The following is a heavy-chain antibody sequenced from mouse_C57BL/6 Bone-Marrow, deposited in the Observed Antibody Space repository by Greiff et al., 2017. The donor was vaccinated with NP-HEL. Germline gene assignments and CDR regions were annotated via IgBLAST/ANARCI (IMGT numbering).Heavy chain of an antibody. CDR1: GFTFSDYG. J-gene: IGHJ3*01. D-gene: IGHD4-1*01. CDR2: ISSGSSTI. CDR3: ARQTGTEGTWFAY. Sequence: EVMLVESGGGLVKPGGSLKLSCAASGFTFSDYGMHWVRQAPEKGLEWVAYISSGSSTIYYADTVKGRFTISRDNAKNTLFLQMTSLRSEDTAMYYCARQTGTEGTWFAYWGQGTLVTVSA. V-gene: IGHV5-17*01.